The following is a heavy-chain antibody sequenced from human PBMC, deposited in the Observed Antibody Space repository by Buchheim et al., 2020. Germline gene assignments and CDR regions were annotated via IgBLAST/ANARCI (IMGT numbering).Heavy chain of an antibody. D-gene: IGHD3-3*02. CDR3: ARDRWMPYGPSIVEYYYGMDV. CDR1: GYTFTSYY. J-gene: IGHJ6*02. CDR2: INPSGGST. Sequence: QVQLVQSGAEVKKPGASVKVSCKASGYTFTSYYMHWVRQAPGQGLEWMGIINPSGGSTSYAQKFQGRVTMPRDTSTRTVYMELSSLRSEDTAVYYCARDRWMPYGPSIVEYYYGMDVWGQGTT. V-gene: IGHV1-46*01.